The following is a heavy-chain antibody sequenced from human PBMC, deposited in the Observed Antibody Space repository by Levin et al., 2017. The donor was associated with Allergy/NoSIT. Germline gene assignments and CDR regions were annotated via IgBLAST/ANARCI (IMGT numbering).Heavy chain of an antibody. D-gene: IGHD6-13*01. J-gene: IGHJ6*02. V-gene: IGHV3-21*01. CDR1: GFTFSSYS. CDR3: VRRAGSDYYGMGV. CDR2: ISSSSIYI. Sequence: ASVKVSCAASGFTFSSYSMNWVRQAPGKGLEWVSSISSSSIYIYYADSLKGRFTISRDNAKNSLYLQMNSLRAEDTAVYYCVRRAGSDYYGMGVWGQGTTVTVSS.